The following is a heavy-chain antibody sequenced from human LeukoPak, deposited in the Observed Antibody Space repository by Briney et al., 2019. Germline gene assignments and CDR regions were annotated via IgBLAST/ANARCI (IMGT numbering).Heavy chain of an antibody. D-gene: IGHD3-3*01. V-gene: IGHV4-39*01. Sequence: PSETLSLTCIVSGGSLSIGSYYWGWIRQPPGKGREWIGTIYYTGSTYYNPSLKSRVTISVDTSKNQFSLKLSSVTAADTAVYYCAKGRSLFGVVPFDYWGQGTLVTVSS. CDR1: GGSLSIGSYY. CDR2: IYYTGST. J-gene: IGHJ4*02. CDR3: AKGRSLFGVVPFDY.